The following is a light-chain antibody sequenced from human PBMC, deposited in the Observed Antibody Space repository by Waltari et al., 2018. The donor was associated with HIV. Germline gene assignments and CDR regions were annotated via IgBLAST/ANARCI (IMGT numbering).Light chain of an antibody. J-gene: IGKJ3*01. Sequence: DIQLTQSPSFLSASVGDRVTVTCRASQAVDSYLAWYQQKPGKAPRLLIYAASTLQSGVPSRFSGSGSGTEFTLTISSLQPEDFATYYCQQLNSYPFTFGPGTKVVIK. CDR1: QAVDSY. V-gene: IGKV1-9*01. CDR2: AAS. CDR3: QQLNSYPFT.